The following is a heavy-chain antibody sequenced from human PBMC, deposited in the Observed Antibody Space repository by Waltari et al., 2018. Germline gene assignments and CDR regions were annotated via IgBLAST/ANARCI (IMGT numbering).Heavy chain of an antibody. CDR1: GGSISSHY. Sequence: QVQLQESGPGLVKPSETLSLTCTVSGGSISSHYWSWIRQPPGKGLEWIGYIYYSGSTNYNPSLKSRVTISVDTSKNQFSLKLSSVTAADTAVYYCARESSRYFGAVWGQGTTVTVSS. V-gene: IGHV4-59*11. D-gene: IGHD3-9*01. J-gene: IGHJ6*02. CDR3: ARESSRYFGAV. CDR2: IYYSGST.